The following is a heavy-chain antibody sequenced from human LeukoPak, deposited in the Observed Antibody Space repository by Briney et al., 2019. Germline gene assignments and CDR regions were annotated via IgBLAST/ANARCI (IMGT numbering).Heavy chain of an antibody. Sequence: GGSLRLSCAASGITFSSYAMHWVRQAPGKGLEWVAVISYDGSNKYCADSVKGRFTISRDNSKNTLYLQMNSLRAEDTAVYYCARGSPTEWGQGTLVTVSS. J-gene: IGHJ4*02. CDR3: ARGSPTE. V-gene: IGHV3-30*04. CDR2: ISYDGSNK. CDR1: GITFSSYA. D-gene: IGHD4-17*01.